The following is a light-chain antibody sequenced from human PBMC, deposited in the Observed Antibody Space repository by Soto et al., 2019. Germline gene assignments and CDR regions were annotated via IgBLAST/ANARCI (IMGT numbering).Light chain of an antibody. CDR1: QSVSSK. V-gene: IGKV3-15*01. CDR3: HQYNNWPPIT. Sequence: EIVMTQSPATLSVSPGERATLSCRASQSVSSKLAWDQQKPGQAPRLLIYGASTRATGIPARFSGSGSGTEFTLTISSLQSEDFAVYYCHQYNNWPPITFGQGTRLEI. CDR2: GAS. J-gene: IGKJ5*01.